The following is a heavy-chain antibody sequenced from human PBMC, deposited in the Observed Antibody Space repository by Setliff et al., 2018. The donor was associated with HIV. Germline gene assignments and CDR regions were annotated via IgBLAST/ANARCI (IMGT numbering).Heavy chain of an antibody. Sequence: SETLSLTCSVSGVSINRTDHYWGWIRQSPGKRLEWIGSVSQSGSTYYNPSLKSRITISVDRSKNLFSLKLISVTAADQGVYYCARVPVAGANWFDPWGLGTLGTVSS. CDR2: VSQSGST. CDR1: GVSINRTDHY. CDR3: ARVPVAGANWFDP. J-gene: IGHJ5*02. D-gene: IGHD2-21*01. V-gene: IGHV4-39*01.